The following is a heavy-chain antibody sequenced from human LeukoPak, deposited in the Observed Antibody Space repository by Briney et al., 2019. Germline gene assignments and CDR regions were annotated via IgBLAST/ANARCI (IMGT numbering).Heavy chain of an antibody. CDR1: GGSISGYC. J-gene: IGHJ6*02. CDR3: ARGGSGYDSFYYYGMDV. V-gene: IGHV4-59*07. CDR2: IYYSGST. Sequence: PSHTLSLTCSVSGGSISGYCWRWIRQPPGQGLEWIVYIYYSGSTNYNPSLKGRVTISVDTSKNQFSLKLSSVTAADTAVYYCARGGSGYDSFYYYGMDVWGQGTTVTVSS. D-gene: IGHD5-12*01.